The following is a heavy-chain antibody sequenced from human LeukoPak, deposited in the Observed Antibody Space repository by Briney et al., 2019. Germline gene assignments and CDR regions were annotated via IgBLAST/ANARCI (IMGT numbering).Heavy chain of an antibody. J-gene: IGHJ3*02. D-gene: IGHD3-22*01. CDR2: IQYDGSNK. Sequence: PGGSPKLSCATSGFIFSSYGMHWVRQAPGKGLEWVAFIQYDGSNKNYADSVKGRFTISRDNSKNTLYLQMNSLRAEDTAVYYCARGGYYYDSSGPLGAFDIWGQGTMVTVSS. CDR3: ARGGYYYDSSGPLGAFDI. CDR1: GFIFSSYG. V-gene: IGHV3-30*02.